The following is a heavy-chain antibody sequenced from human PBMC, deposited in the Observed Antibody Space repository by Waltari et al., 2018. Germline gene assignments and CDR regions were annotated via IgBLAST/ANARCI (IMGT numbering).Heavy chain of an antibody. D-gene: IGHD6-19*01. V-gene: IGHV3-21*01. CDR2: ISGRGRSYI. CDR3: TRDWYGSGGDYFDP. J-gene: IGHJ4*02. CDR1: GFSFSSYD. Sequence: DVQLVESGGGLVKPGGSLRLSRAASGFSFSSYDMNWVRQAPGRGLEWVACISGRGRSYICYTGSVKGRFTISRDNAKNSLFLQMNRLRGEDTAVYYCTRDWYGSGGDYFDPWGQGTLVTVSS.